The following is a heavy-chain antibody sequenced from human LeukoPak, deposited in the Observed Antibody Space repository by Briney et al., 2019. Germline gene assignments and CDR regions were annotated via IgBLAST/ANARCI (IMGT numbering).Heavy chain of an antibody. D-gene: IGHD2-2*01. V-gene: IGHV3-23*01. J-gene: IGHJ4*02. CDR2: ISGSGGST. CDR3: AKSKTPYCSSANCLMFDY. Sequence: QPGGSLRLSCAASGFTFSSYAMSWVRQAPGKGLEWVSGISGSGGSTYDANSVKGRFTISRDNSKNTLYLQMNSLRAEDTAVYYCAKSKTPYCSSANCLMFDYWGQGALVTVSS. CDR1: GFTFSSYA.